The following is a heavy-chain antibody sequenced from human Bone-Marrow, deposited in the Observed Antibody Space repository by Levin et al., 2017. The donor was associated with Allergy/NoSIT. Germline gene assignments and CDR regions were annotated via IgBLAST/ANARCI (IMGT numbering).Heavy chain of an antibody. CDR1: GGSVSSGSSY. CDR2: VYISGTT. J-gene: IGHJ6*02. D-gene: IGHD4-17*01. Sequence: ESLKISCTVSGGSVSSGSSYWSWVRQPPGKGLEWIGYVYISGTTDYDPSLRGRVTMSIDRSKNQFSLRLTSVTAADTAVYYCARCHGDGRNYFHYGLDVWGQGTTVTVSS. V-gene: IGHV4-61*01. CDR3: ARCHGDGRNYFHYGLDV.